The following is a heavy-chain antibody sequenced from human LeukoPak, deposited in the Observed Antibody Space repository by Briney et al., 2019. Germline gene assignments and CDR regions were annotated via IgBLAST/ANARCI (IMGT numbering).Heavy chain of an antibody. D-gene: IGHD3/OR15-3a*01. CDR2: IYTSGST. Sequence: PSETLSLTCTVSGGSISSYYWSWIRQPAGKGLEWTGRIYTSGSTYYNASLKSQVSISIDTSKNQFSLRLTSVTAADTAVYYCARQTGSGLFILPGGQGTLVTVSS. J-gene: IGHJ4*02. V-gene: IGHV4-4*07. CDR1: GGSISSYY. CDR3: ARQTGSGLFILP.